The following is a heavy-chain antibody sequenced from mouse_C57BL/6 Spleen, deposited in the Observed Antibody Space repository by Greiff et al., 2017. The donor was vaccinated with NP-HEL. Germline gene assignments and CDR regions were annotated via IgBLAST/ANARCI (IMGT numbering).Heavy chain of an antibody. CDR2: IRSKSSNYAT. D-gene: IGHD2-5*01. CDR3: VIEAYYSNYFDY. J-gene: IGHJ2*01. Sequence: EVQLVESGGGLVQPKGSLKLSCAASGFTFNTYAMHWVRQAPGKGLEWVARIRSKSSNYATYYADSVKDRFTISRDDSQSMLYLQMDNLKTEDTAMYYCVIEAYYSNYFDYWGQGTTLTVSS. V-gene: IGHV10-3*01. CDR1: GFTFNTYA.